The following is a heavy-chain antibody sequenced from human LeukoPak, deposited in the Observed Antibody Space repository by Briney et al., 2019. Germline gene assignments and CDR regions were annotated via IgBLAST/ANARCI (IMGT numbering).Heavy chain of an antibody. Sequence: GGSLRLSCAASGFTFRSYSMAWVRLAPGKGLEWVSVIRGGADETSYADSVKGRFTISRDNSKNTLFLQMDGLRVEDTAVYYCATSGFSGYDHPSWGQGTLVTVSS. CDR1: GFTFRSYS. D-gene: IGHD5-12*01. J-gene: IGHJ5*02. CDR2: IRGGADET. V-gene: IGHV3-23*01. CDR3: ATSGFSGYDHPS.